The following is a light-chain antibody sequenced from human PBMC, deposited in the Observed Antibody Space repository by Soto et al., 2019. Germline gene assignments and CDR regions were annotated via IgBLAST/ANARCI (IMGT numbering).Light chain of an antibody. CDR2: EVT. Sequence: QLVLTQPASVSGSPGQSITISCTGTSNEIGRYDLVSWYQHHPGKVPKLIIYEVTKRPSGVSDRFSGSKSGNTASLTVSGLQAEDEAAYYCCSHAGSNTFWIFGGGTKVTVL. CDR3: CSHAGSNTFWI. CDR1: SNEIGRYDL. V-gene: IGLV2-23*02. J-gene: IGLJ3*02.